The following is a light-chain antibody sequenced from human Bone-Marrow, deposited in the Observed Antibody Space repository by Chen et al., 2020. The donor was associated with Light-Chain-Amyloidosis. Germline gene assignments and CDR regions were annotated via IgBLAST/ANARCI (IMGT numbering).Light chain of an antibody. CDR2: DDS. CDR1: KIGSTS. CDR3: QVWDRSSDRPV. Sequence: SYVLTQPSSVSVAPGQTATIACGGNKIGSTSVHWYQQTPGQAPLLVVYDDSDRSSGILERLSGSNSGNTATLTISRVEAGDEADYYCQVWDRSSDRPVFGGGTKLTVL. V-gene: IGLV3-21*02. J-gene: IGLJ3*02.